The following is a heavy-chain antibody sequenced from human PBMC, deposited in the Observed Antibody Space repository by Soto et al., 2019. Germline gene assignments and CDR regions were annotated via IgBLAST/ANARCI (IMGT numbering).Heavy chain of an antibody. CDR1: GYSFTSYW. J-gene: IGHJ6*02. CDR3: ARHINYYCSGGSCYDYYYYGMDV. CDR2: IYPGDSDT. V-gene: IGHV5-51*01. D-gene: IGHD2-15*01. Sequence: LGESLKISCKGSGYSFTSYWIGWVRQMPGKGLEWMGIIYPGDSDTRYSPSFQGQVTISADKSISTAYLQWSSLKASDTAMYYCARHINYYCSGGSCYDYYYYGMDVWGQGTTVTVSS.